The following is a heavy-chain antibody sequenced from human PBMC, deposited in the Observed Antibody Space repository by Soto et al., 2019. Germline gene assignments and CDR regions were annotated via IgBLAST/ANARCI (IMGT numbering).Heavy chain of an antibody. D-gene: IGHD2-15*01. CDR3: ARELPPDL. CDR2: MWSAGLT. J-gene: IGHJ5*02. V-gene: IGHV3-53*01. Sequence: GSLRLSCSACEFTVSSKYMNWVRQAPGKGLEWVSIMWSAGLTYYADSVRGRFTISRDISKNILFLQMNNLRAEDSAIYYCARELPPDLWGQGTLVTVSS. CDR1: EFTVSSKY.